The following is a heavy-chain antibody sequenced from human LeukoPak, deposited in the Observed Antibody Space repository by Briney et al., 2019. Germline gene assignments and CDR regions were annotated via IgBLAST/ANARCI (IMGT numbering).Heavy chain of an antibody. V-gene: IGHV4-59*08. D-gene: IGHD3-16*01. CDR1: GGSISSYY. CDR3: ARGGIPYYYYGMDV. CDR2: IYYSGST. Sequence: PSETLSLTCTVSGGSISSYYWSWIRQPPGKGLEWIGYIYYSGSTNYNPSLKSRVTISVDTSKNQFSLKLSSVTAADTAVYYCARGGIPYYYYGMDVWGQGTTVIVSS. J-gene: IGHJ6*02.